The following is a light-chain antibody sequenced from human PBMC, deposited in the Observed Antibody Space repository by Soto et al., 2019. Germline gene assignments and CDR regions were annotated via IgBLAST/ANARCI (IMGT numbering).Light chain of an antibody. CDR3: DSYTSSRAYV. Sequence: LTQPASVSGSPGQSITISCTGTSSDVGGYNYVSWYQQQAGKAPKLIIHEVSNRPSGVSNRFSGSKSGNTASLTISGLQAEDEADYYCDSYTSSRAYVFGIGTKVTVL. J-gene: IGLJ1*01. V-gene: IGLV2-14*01. CDR2: EVS. CDR1: SSDVGGYNY.